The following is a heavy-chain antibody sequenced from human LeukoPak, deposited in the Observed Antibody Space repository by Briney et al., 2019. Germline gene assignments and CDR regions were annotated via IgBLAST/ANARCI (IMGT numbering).Heavy chain of an antibody. V-gene: IGHV3-74*01. J-gene: IGHJ4*02. D-gene: IGHD3-9*01. CDR2: INSDGSSA. Sequence: PGGSLRLSCEASGFTFSSHWMHWVRQAPGKGLVWVSRINSDGSSASYADSVKGRFTISRDNAKDTLYLQMNSLRVEDTAVYYCAKGYYDILTGYSVGDYWGQGTLVTVSS. CDR1: GFTFSSHW. CDR3: AKGYYDILTGYSVGDY.